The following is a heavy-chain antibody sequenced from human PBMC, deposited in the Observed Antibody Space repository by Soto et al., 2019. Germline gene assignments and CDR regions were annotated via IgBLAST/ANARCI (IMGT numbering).Heavy chain of an antibody. D-gene: IGHD4-17*01. V-gene: IGHV3-48*01. Sequence: GGSLRLSCAASGFIFSSYSMNWVRQAPGKGLEWVSYISSSSTIYYADSVKGRFTISRDNAKNSLYLQMNSLRAEDTAVYYCARADYDDYGIDYWGQGTLVTVSS. J-gene: IGHJ4*02. CDR3: ARADYDDYGIDY. CDR1: GFIFSSYS. CDR2: ISSSSTI.